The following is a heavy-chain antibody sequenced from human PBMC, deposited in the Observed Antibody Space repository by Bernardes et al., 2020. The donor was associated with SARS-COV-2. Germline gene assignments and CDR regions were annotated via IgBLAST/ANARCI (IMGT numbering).Heavy chain of an antibody. CDR3: ARSSKGYDFWSGYYSHYGMDV. J-gene: IGHJ6*02. CDR2: LIPIFGTA. V-gene: IGHV1-69*13. Sequence: SVKVSCKASGGTFSSYAISWVRQAPGQGLEWMGGLIPIFGTANYAQKFQGRVTITADESTSTAYMELSSLRSEDTAVYYCARSSKGYDFWSGYYSHYGMDVWGQGTTVTVSS. D-gene: IGHD3-3*01. CDR1: GGTFSSYA.